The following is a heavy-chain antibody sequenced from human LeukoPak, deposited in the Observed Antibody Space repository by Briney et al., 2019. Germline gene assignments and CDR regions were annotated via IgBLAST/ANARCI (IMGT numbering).Heavy chain of an antibody. Sequence: ASVKVSCKASGYTFTSYYMHWVRQAPGQGLEWMGIINPSGGSTSYAQKFQGRVTMTRDMSTSTAYMELSRLRSDDTAVYYCAQEPGESAFDIWGQGTMVTVSS. CDR3: AQEPGESAFDI. CDR2: INPSGGST. CDR1: GYTFTSYY. D-gene: IGHD7-27*01. V-gene: IGHV1-46*01. J-gene: IGHJ3*02.